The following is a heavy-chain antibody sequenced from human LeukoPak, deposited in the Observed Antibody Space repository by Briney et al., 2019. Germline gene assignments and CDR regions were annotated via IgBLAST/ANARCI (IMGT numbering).Heavy chain of an antibody. V-gene: IGHV3-30*03. CDR3: VRDGVRDGLYFDY. CDR2: ISYDGGNK. Sequence: GGSLRLSCAASGFTFSSYGMHWVRQAPGKGLEWVAVISYDGGNKYYADSVKGRFTISRDNAKNSLYLQMNSLRVEDTAVYYCVRDGVRDGLYFDYWGQGTLVTVSS. D-gene: IGHD5-24*01. CDR1: GFTFSSYG. J-gene: IGHJ4*02.